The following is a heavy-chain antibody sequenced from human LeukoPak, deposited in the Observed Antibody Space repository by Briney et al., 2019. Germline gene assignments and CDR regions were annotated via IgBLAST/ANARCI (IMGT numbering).Heavy chain of an antibody. CDR1: GGSISSGGYY. CDR2: IYYSGST. Sequence: SETLSLNCTVSGGSISSGGYYWSWIRQHPGKGLEWIGYIYYSGSTYYNPSLKSRVTISVDTSKNQFSLKLSSVTAADTAVYYCARGEYYDSSGRWFDPWGQGTLVTVSS. V-gene: IGHV4-31*03. D-gene: IGHD3-22*01. CDR3: ARGEYYDSSGRWFDP. J-gene: IGHJ5*02.